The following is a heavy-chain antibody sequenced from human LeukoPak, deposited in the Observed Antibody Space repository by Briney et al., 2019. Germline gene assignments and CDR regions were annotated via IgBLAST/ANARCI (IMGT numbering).Heavy chain of an antibody. Sequence: GGSLRLSCAASGFTFSSYSMNWVRQAPGKGLEWVSYISSSSSTIHYADSVKGRFTISRDNAKNSLYLQMNSLRAEDTAVYYCARVLRGSYSSSWFDYWGQGTLVTVSS. CDR3: ARVLRGSYSSSWFDY. D-gene: IGHD6-13*01. CDR2: ISSSSSTI. V-gene: IGHV3-48*04. CDR1: GFTFSSYS. J-gene: IGHJ4*02.